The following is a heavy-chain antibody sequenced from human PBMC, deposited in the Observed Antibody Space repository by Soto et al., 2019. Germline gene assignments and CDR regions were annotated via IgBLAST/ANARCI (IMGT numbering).Heavy chain of an antibody. CDR2: INAGNGNT. Sequence: ASVKVSCKASGYTFTSYAMHWVRQAPGQRLEWMGWINAGNGNTKYSQKFQGRVTITRDTSASTAYMELSSLRSEDTAVYYCGTGGSGSYYNSVDYWGQEALVTVSS. D-gene: IGHD3-10*01. J-gene: IGHJ4*02. CDR3: GTGGSGSYYNSVDY. V-gene: IGHV1-3*01. CDR1: GYTFTSYA.